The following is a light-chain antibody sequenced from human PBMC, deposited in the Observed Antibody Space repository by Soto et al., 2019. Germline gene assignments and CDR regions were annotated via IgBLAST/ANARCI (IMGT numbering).Light chain of an antibody. J-gene: IGLJ1*01. Sequence: QSVLTQPASVSGSPGQSITISCTGTGSDIGAYNHGSWYQQHPGKAPQRIIYDVTNRPSGVSHRFSVSKSGNTASLTISGLQAEDEADYYCSSYTSSTADVFATGTKVTVL. V-gene: IGLV2-14*03. CDR2: DVT. CDR1: GSDIGAYNH. CDR3: SSYTSSTADV.